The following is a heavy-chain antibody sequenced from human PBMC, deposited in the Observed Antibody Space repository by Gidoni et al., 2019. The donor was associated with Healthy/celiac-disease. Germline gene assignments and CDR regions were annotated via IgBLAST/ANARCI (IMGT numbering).Heavy chain of an antibody. V-gene: IGHV3-9*02. D-gene: IGHD6-19*01. Sequence: EVQQVESGGGLVQPGSSLRLSCEAPVFTSDDYAMHWVRQAPGKGLEWVSGISWNSGSIGYADSVKGRFTISRDNAKNSLYLQMNSLRAEDTALYYCAKDIQKGSSGWYLMPIGMDVWGQGTTVTVSS. CDR2: ISWNSGSI. CDR1: VFTSDDYA. CDR3: AKDIQKGSSGWYLMPIGMDV. J-gene: IGHJ6*02.